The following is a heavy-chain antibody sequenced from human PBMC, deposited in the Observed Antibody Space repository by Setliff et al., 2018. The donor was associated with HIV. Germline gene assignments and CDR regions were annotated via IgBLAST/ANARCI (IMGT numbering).Heavy chain of an antibody. D-gene: IGHD6-13*01. CDR2: IYYNGAT. CDR3: ARGRRSALAAAGTLFDY. J-gene: IGHJ4*02. V-gene: IGHV4-34*01. Sequence: SETLSLTCAVYGGSFSGYCWGWIGQPPGKGLEWTGSIYYNGATYYNSSLKSRFTISKDTSKNQFSLKLSSVTAADTAVYYCARGRRSALAAAGTLFDYWGQGTLVTVSS. CDR1: GGSFSGYC.